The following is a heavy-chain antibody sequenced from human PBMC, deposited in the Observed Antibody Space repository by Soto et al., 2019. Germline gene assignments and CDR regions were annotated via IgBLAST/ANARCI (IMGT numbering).Heavy chain of an antibody. V-gene: IGHV4-4*07. Sequence: SETLSLTCTVSGGSISSYYWSWIRQPAGKGLEWIGRIYTSGSTNYNPSLKSRVTMSVDTSKNQFSLKLSSVTAADTAVYYCARGGSMADSFYYYYGMDVWGQGTTVTVSS. CDR3: ARGGSMADSFYYYYGMDV. J-gene: IGHJ6*02. CDR1: GGSISSYY. CDR2: IYTSGST. D-gene: IGHD3-16*01.